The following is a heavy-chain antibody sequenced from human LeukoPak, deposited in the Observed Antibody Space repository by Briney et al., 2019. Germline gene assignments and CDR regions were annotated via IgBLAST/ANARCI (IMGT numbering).Heavy chain of an antibody. CDR1: GYTFTDYY. J-gene: IGHJ3*02. V-gene: IGHV1-2*02. D-gene: IGHD6-19*01. CDR3: ARSHSRGSHAFDI. Sequence: ASVKVSCKASGYTFTDYYMHWVRQAPGQGLEWMGWINPKSGGTNEAQKFHDRVTMTRDTSIRTAYMEVSRLRSDDTAMYYCARSHSRGSHAFDIWGQGTMVTVSS. CDR2: INPKSGGT.